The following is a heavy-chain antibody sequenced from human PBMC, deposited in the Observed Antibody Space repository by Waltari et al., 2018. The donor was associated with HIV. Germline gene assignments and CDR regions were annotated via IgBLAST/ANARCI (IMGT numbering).Heavy chain of an antibody. CDR2: IYSGGST. D-gene: IGHD5-12*01. J-gene: IGHJ4*02. V-gene: IGHV3-53*01. Sequence: EVQLVESGGGLIQPGGSLRLSCAASGCTVSSNYLSWVRQAPGKGLEWVSVIYSGGSTYYADSVKGRFTISRDNSKNTLYLQMNSLRAEDTAVYYCARDPEMATKWGYWGQGTLVTVSS. CDR3: ARDPEMATKWGY. CDR1: GCTVSSNY.